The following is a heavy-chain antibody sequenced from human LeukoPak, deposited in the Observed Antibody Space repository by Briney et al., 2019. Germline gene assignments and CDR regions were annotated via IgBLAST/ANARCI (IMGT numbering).Heavy chain of an antibody. CDR2: ISSSSSYI. CDR3: AREVTYYYDSSGFPFDY. V-gene: IGHV3-21*01. Sequence: GGSLRLSCAASGFTFSSYSMNWVRQAPGKGLEWVSSISSSSSYIYYADSVKGRFTISRDNAKNSLYLQMNSLRAEDTAVYYCAREVTYYYDSSGFPFDYWGQGTLVTVSS. J-gene: IGHJ4*02. D-gene: IGHD3-22*01. CDR1: GFTFSSYS.